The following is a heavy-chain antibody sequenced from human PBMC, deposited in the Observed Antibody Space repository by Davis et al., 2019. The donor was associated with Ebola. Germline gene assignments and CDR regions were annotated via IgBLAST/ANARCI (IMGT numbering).Heavy chain of an antibody. J-gene: IGHJ6*03. V-gene: IGHV4-34*01. CDR3: ARAYSIYYYYYMDV. Sequence: PSETLSLTCAVYGGSFSGYYWSWIRQPPGKGLEWIGEINHSGSTNYNPSLKSRVTISVDTSKNQFSLKLSSVTAADTAVYYCARAYSIYYYYYMDVWGKGTTVTVSS. CDR2: INHSGST. CDR1: GGSFSGYY. D-gene: IGHD4-11*01.